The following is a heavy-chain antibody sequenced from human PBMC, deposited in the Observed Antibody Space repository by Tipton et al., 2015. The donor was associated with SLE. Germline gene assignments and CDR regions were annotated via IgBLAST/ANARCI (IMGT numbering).Heavy chain of an antibody. Sequence: QLVQSGAEVKKPGASVKVSCKASGYTFTSYGISWVRQAPGQGLEWMGWISAYNGNTNYAQKLQGRVTMTTDTSTSTAYMELRSLRSDDTAVYYCARVGSVGGYDFWSGHYYYYGMDVWGQGTTVTVSS. CDR2: ISAYNGNT. D-gene: IGHD3-3*01. CDR3: ARVGSVGGYDFWSGHYYYYGMDV. CDR1: GYTFTSYG. V-gene: IGHV1-18*01. J-gene: IGHJ6*02.